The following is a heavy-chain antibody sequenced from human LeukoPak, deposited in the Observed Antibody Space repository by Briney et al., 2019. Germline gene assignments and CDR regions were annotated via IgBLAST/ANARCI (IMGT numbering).Heavy chain of an antibody. CDR2: IYNDGSS. CDR1: GFTVGSNY. CDR3: ARAWPTTVTLDY. D-gene: IGHD4-17*01. J-gene: IGHJ4*02. Sequence: GGSLRLSCAASGFTVGSNYMSWVRQAPGKGLEWVSVIYNDGSSYYADSVKGRFTISRDNAKNSLYLQMNSLRAEDTAVYYCARAWPTTVTLDYWGQGTLVTVSS. V-gene: IGHV3-66*02.